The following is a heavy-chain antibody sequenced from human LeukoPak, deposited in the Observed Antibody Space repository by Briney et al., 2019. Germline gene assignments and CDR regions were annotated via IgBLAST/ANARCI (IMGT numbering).Heavy chain of an antibody. CDR2: IYYSGST. D-gene: IGHD2-15*01. CDR1: GGSISSSTYY. V-gene: IGHV4-39*01. J-gene: IGHJ4*02. Sequence: SETLSLTCPVSGGSISSSTYYWGWIRQPPGKGLEWIGSIYYSGSTYYNPSLKSRVTISVDTSKNHFSLKLSSVTAADTAVYYCTRHRSGSRDYYFDYWGQGTLVTVSS. CDR3: TRHRSGSRDYYFDY.